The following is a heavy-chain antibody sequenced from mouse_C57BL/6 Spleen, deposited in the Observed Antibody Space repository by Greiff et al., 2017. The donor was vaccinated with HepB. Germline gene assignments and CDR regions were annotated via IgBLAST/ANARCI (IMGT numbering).Heavy chain of an antibody. Sequence: EVMLVESGGGLVQPKGSLKLSCAASGFSFNTYAMNWVRQAPGKGLEWVARIRSKSNNYATYYADSVKDRFTISRDDSESMLYLQMNNLKTEDTAMYYCVRHVHIPFDYWGQGTTLTVSS. CDR1: GFSFNTYA. CDR3: VRHVHIPFDY. V-gene: IGHV10-1*01. CDR2: IRSKSNNYAT. J-gene: IGHJ2*01.